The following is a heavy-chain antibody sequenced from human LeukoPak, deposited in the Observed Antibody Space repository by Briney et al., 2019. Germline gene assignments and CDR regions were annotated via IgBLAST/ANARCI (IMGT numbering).Heavy chain of an antibody. CDR1: GFTFSSYA. J-gene: IGHJ6*03. V-gene: IGHV3-23*01. D-gene: IGHD2-2*01. Sequence: GGSLRLSCAAPGFTFSSYAMSLVRQAPGKGLEWVSAISGSGGSTYYADSVKGRFTISRDNSKNTLYLKMNSLRAEDTAVYYCAKDEEVPSDYYYMDVWGKGTTVTVSS. CDR3: AKDEEVPSDYYYMDV. CDR2: ISGSGGST.